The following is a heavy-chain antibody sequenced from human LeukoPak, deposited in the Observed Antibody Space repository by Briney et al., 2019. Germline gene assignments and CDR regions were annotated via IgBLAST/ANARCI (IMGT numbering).Heavy chain of an antibody. Sequence: PGGSLRLSCAASGFTFCSYSMNWVRQAPGKGLEWVSKITSQNTTTYYADSVKGRFTISRDNAKNTLYLQMNSLRAEDTAVYYCVRLRTIFGDVMETWDWFDSWGQGTLVTVSS. J-gene: IGHJ5*01. CDR1: GFTFCSYS. CDR3: VRLRTIFGDVMETWDWFDS. D-gene: IGHD3-3*01. V-gene: IGHV3-48*01. CDR2: ITSQNTTT.